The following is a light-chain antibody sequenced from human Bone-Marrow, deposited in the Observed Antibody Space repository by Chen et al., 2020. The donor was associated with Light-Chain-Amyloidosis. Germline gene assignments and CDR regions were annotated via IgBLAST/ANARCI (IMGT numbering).Light chain of an antibody. V-gene: IGLV3-21*02. CDR2: DDS. CDR1: NIGATS. Sequence: SYVLTQPSSVSVAPGQTATIACGGNNIGATSVHWYQQTPGQAPLLVVYDDSDRPSGIPERLSVSNSGNTATLTISRVEAGDEADYYCQVWDRSSDRPVFGGGTKLPGL. J-gene: IGLJ3*02. CDR3: QVWDRSSDRPV.